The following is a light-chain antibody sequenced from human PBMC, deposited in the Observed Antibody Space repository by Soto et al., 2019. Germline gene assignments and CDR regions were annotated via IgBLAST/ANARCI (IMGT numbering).Light chain of an antibody. V-gene: IGKV3-15*01. CDR3: QQYNNWPLT. J-gene: IGKJ5*01. CDR2: GAS. Sequence: EIVMTQSPATLSVPPGERAPLSCRASQSVSSNLAWYQQKPGQAPRLLIYGASTRATGIPARFSGGGSGTEFTLTITSLQSEDFAVYWCQQYNNWPLTFGPGTRLENK. CDR1: QSVSSN.